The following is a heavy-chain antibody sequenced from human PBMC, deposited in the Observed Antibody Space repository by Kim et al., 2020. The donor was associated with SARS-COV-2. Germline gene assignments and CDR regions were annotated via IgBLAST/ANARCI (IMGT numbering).Heavy chain of an antibody. CDR1: GYTFTSYY. Sequence: ASVKVSCKASGYTFTSYYMHWVRQAPGQGLEWMGIINPSGGSTSYAQKFQGRVTMTRDTSTSTVYMELSSLRSEDTAVYYCARDRSPRMIVVTQYHQPDYWGQGTLVTVSS. V-gene: IGHV1-46*01. CDR3: ARDRSPRMIVVTQYHQPDY. D-gene: IGHD3-22*01. CDR2: INPSGGST. J-gene: IGHJ4*02.